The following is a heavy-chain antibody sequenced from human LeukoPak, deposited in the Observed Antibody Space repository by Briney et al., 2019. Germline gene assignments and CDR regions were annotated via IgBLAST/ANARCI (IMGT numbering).Heavy chain of an antibody. D-gene: IGHD2-2*01. Sequence: ASVKVSCKASGYHFTGHFIHWVRQAPGQGLEWLGWMNPNSGGTNFAEKFQGRVAMTRDTSITTAYMDLSSMRSDDAAVYFCSRGDCSGSNCILMDVWGNGTTVPVSS. CDR3: SRGDCSGSNCILMDV. CDR2: MNPNSGGT. J-gene: IGHJ6*03. CDR1: GYHFTGHF. V-gene: IGHV1-2*02.